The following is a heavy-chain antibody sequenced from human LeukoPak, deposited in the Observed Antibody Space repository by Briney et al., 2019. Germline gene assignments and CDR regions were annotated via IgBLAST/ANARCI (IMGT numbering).Heavy chain of an antibody. CDR1: GYNFTSYC. J-gene: IGHJ4*02. V-gene: IGHV5-51*01. Sequence: GESLKISCKGSGYNFTSYCIGWVRRMPGKGLEWMGIIYPGDSDTRYSPSSQGQVTISADKSISTAYLQWSSLKASDTAMYYCASGYTSGWQRRGGDYWGQGTLVTVSS. D-gene: IGHD6-19*01. CDR2: IYPGDSDT. CDR3: ASGYTSGWQRRGGDY.